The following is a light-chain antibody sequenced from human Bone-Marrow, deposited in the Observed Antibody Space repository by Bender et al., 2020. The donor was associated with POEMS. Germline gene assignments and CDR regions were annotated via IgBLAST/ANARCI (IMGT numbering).Light chain of an antibody. V-gene: IGLV2-23*01. CDR3: SSYVGAFTWV. Sequence: QSALTQPASVSGSPGQSITISCTGTSNDFGTYNLVSWYQQHPGKAPRLMIYEGAKRPSGVPDRFSGSKSANTASLTISGLQAEDEADYYCSSYVGAFTWVFGGGTKLTVL. CDR1: SNDFGTYNL. CDR2: EGA. J-gene: IGLJ3*02.